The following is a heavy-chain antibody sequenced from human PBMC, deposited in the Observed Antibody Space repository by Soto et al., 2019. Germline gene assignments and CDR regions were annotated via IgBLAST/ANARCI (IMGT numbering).Heavy chain of an antibody. CDR3: ARVGPPSPSVIWFFDL. D-gene: IGHD2-21*01. V-gene: IGHV1-69*01. CDR2: IIPMLAAP. CDR1: GGSFRTYA. Sequence: QGQLVQSGAEVKKPGSSVKVSCKASGGSFRTYAINWVRQAPGQGLEWMGGIIPMLAAPTYAQKFQGRLTITADASTTTVYMELRSLTSEDTAVYYCARVGPPSPSVIWFFDLWGRGTLVTVSS. J-gene: IGHJ2*01.